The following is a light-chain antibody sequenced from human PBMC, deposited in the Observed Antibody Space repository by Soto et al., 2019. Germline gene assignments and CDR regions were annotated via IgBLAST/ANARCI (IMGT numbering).Light chain of an antibody. V-gene: IGKV1-39*01. Sequence: DIQMTQSPSSLSASVGDRVTITCRASQSISSYLNWYQQKPGKAPKILIYGASSLQSGVPSRFSGSGSVTDFTLTISRLQPEDFATYYCQQSYSTPWTFGQGTKVEIK. J-gene: IGKJ1*01. CDR2: GAS. CDR1: QSISSY. CDR3: QQSYSTPWT.